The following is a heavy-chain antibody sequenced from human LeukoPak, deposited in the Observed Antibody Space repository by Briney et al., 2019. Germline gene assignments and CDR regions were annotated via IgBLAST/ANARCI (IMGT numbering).Heavy chain of an antibody. V-gene: IGHV3-23*01. CDR3: AKHDYGDYRVNWFDP. J-gene: IGHJ5*02. Sequence: GGSLRLSXAASGFTFSSYAMSWLRQAPGKGLEWVSAISGSGGSTYYADSVKGRFTISRDNSKNTLYLQMNSLRAEDTAVYYCAKHDYGDYRVNWFDPWGQGTLVTVSS. CDR1: GFTFSSYA. D-gene: IGHD4-17*01. CDR2: ISGSGGST.